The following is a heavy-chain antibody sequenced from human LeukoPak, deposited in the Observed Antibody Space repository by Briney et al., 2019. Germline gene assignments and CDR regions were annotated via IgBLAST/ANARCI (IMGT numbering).Heavy chain of an antibody. J-gene: IGHJ4*02. CDR3: VRDVDI. D-gene: IGHD5-24*01. CDR1: GFTFDDYA. V-gene: IGHV3-9*01. Sequence: GGSLRLSCAASGFTFDDYAMHWVRQAPGKGLEWVSGISWNSGSIGYADSVKGRFTISRDNAKNSLYLQMNGLTVEDTAVYYCVRDVDIWGQGTLVTVSS. CDR2: ISWNSGSI.